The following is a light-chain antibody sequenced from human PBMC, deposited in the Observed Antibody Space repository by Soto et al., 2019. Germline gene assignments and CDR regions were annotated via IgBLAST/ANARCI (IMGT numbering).Light chain of an antibody. J-gene: IGLJ1*01. CDR1: NSNIASNT. V-gene: IGLV1-44*01. Sequence: QAVLTQPPSAYETPGQTVSFSCSGSNSNIASNTVNWYQHLPETTPILLIYCNNQHPAEVPDRFSGSKSGTSASLAINGLKSEDDSDYYCAAWDHTIKRYVFGTGTKVSVL. CDR2: CNN. CDR3: AAWDHTIKRYV.